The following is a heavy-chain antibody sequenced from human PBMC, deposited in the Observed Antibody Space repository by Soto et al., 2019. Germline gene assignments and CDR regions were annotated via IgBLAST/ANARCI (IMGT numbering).Heavy chain of an antibody. CDR1: GGTFSSYA. J-gene: IGHJ5*02. Sequence: ASVKVSCKASGGTFSSYAISWVRQAPGEGLEWMGGIIPIFGTANYAQKFQGRVTITADESTSTAYMELSSLRSEDTAVYYCARAGQLLYNWFDPWGQGTLVTVS. CDR3: ARAGQLLYNWFDP. V-gene: IGHV1-69*13. D-gene: IGHD2-2*01. CDR2: IIPIFGTA.